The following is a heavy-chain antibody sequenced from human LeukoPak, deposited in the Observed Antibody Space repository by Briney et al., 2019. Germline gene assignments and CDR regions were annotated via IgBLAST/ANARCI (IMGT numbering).Heavy chain of an antibody. CDR2: INPNTGGI. J-gene: IGHJ4*02. V-gene: IGHV1-2*02. CDR3: ARDPYSNYFDY. CDR1: GYTFTGYY. Sequence: VSMKVSCKSSGYTFTGYYMHWVRQAPGQGLEWMGWINPNTGGINYAQKFQGRVTMTRDTSISAAYMELSRLRSDDTAVYYCARDPYSNYFDYWGQGTLVTVSS. D-gene: IGHD5-18*01.